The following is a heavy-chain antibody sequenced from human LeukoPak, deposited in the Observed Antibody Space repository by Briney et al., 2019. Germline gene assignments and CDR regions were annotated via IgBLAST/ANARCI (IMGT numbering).Heavy chain of an antibody. Sequence: PGGSLRLSCAASGFIFSSYWMSWARQAPGKGLEWVANIKQDGSEEVYVDSVKGRFSISRDNAKTSMFLKMNTLRAEDTAVYYCARDPYSSTWSYGMDVWGQGTTVTVSS. J-gene: IGHJ6*02. CDR3: ARDPYSSTWSYGMDV. D-gene: IGHD6-6*01. CDR1: GFIFSSYW. V-gene: IGHV3-7*05. CDR2: IKQDGSEE.